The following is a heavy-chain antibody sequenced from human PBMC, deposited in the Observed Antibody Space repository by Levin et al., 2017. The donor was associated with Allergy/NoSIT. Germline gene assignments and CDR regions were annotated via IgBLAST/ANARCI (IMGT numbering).Heavy chain of an antibody. CDR2: ISWNSGSI. CDR1: GFTFDDYA. J-gene: IGHJ4*02. V-gene: IGHV3-9*01. Sequence: GGSLRLSCAASGFTFDDYAMHWVRQAPGKGLEWVSGISWNSGSIGYADSVKGRFTISRDNAKNSLYLQMNSLRAEDTALYYCAKGPSYSSSWYPDYWGQGTLVTVSS. D-gene: IGHD6-13*01. CDR3: AKGPSYSSSWYPDY.